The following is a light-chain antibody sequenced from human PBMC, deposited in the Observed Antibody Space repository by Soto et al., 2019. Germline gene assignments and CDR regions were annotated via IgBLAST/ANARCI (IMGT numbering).Light chain of an antibody. J-gene: IGKJ4*01. CDR2: DAS. CDR1: QSVSRY. Sequence: EIVLTQSPATLSLSPGERATLSCRASQSVSRYLAWYQQKPGHAPRLLIYDASNRATGIPARFSGSGSGTDFTLTISRLEPEDFAVYYCQQYGTSFTFGGGTKVDIK. CDR3: QQYGTSFT. V-gene: IGKV3-11*01.